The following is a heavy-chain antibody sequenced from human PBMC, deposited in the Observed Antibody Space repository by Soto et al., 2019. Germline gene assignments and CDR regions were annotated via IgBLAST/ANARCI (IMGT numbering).Heavy chain of an antibody. J-gene: IGHJ2*01. CDR1: GGSISSYY. D-gene: IGHD3-22*01. Sequence: SETLSLTCTVSGGSISSYYWSWIRQPPGKGLEWIGYIYYSGSTNYNPSLKSRVTISVDTSKNQFSLKLSSVTAADTAVYYCATTYYYDSSGYHWYFDLWGRGTLVTVSS. CDR3: ATTYYYDSSGYHWYFDL. V-gene: IGHV4-59*08. CDR2: IYYSGST.